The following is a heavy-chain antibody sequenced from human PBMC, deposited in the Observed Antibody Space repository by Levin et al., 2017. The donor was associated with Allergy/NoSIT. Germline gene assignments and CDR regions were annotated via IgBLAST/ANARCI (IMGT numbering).Heavy chain of an antibody. J-gene: IGHJ5*02. CDR1: GFTFSSYA. D-gene: IGHD3-3*01. CDR3: AKRTEGRFLEWFLPNNWFDP. CDR2: ISGSGGST. Sequence: GESLKISCAASGFTFSSYAMSWVRQAPGKGLEWVSAISGSGGSTYYADSVKGRFTISRDNSKNTLYLQMNSLRAEDTAVYYCAKRTEGRFLEWFLPNNWFDPWGQGTLVTVSS. V-gene: IGHV3-23*01.